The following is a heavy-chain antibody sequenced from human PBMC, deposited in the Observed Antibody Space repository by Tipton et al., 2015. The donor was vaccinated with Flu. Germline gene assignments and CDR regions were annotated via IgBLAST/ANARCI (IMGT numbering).Heavy chain of an antibody. CDR2: IWYDGSNQ. D-gene: IGHD4-17*01. J-gene: IGHJ4*02. CDR3: TKARNGEGYFDY. CDR1: GFTFTSYG. V-gene: IGHV3-33*06. Sequence: SLRLSCAASGFTFTSYGMHWVRQAPGKGLEWLALIWYDGSNQFYADSVKGRFTISRDNSANLLYLQMNSLRVEDTAMYYCTKARNGEGYFDYWGQGALVTVSS.